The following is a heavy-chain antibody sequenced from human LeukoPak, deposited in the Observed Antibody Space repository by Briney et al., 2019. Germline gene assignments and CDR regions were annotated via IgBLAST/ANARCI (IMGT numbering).Heavy chain of an antibody. CDR1: GYTFTSYY. V-gene: IGHV1-46*01. CDR2: INPSGGST. J-gene: IGHJ4*02. CDR3: ARGVIVTGYSNASPLDY. Sequence: ASVKVSCKASGYTFTSYYMHWVRQAPGQGLEWMGIINPSGGSTSYAQKFQGRVTMNRDTPTSTVYMELSSLRSEDTAVYYCARGVIVTGYSNASPLDYWGQGTLVTVSS. D-gene: IGHD3-9*01.